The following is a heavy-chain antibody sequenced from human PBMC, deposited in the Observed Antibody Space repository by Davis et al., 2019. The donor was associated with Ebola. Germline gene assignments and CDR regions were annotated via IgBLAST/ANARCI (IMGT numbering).Heavy chain of an antibody. Sequence: SVKVSCKASGGTFSSYAISWVRQAPGQGLEWMGGIIPIFGTANYAQKFQGRVTITRDTSASTAYMELSSLRSEDTAVYYCARGGGSNYWFDPWGQGTLVTVSS. CDR3: ARGGGSNYWFDP. J-gene: IGHJ5*02. V-gene: IGHV1-69*05. D-gene: IGHD3-16*01. CDR1: GGTFSSYA. CDR2: IIPIFGTA.